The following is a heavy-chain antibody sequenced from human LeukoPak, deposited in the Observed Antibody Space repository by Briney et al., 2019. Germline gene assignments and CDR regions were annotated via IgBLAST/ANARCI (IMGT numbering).Heavy chain of an antibody. D-gene: IGHD6-19*01. CDR1: GFSVSNKY. Sequence: GESLRLSCAASGFSVSNKYMSWVRQAPGKGLEWVSVIYTGGDTYYADSVRGRFTIFRDTSKNTVNLQMNSLRAEDTALYYCARDRSSGWYLFDYWGQGTLVTVSS. CDR3: ARDRSSGWYLFDY. CDR2: IYTGGDT. V-gene: IGHV3-53*01. J-gene: IGHJ4*02.